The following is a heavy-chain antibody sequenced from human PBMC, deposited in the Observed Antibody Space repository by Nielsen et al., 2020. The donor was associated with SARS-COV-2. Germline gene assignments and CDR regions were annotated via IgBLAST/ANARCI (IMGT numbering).Heavy chain of an antibody. CDR3: ARGDHSYGLYYFDY. V-gene: IGHV3-74*01. D-gene: IGHD5-18*01. CDR1: GFTFSSYW. J-gene: IGHJ4*02. CDR2: INSDGSST. Sequence: GGSLRLSCAASGFTFSSYWMHWVRQAPGKGLVWVSRINSDGSSTSYADSVKGRFTISRENAKNSLYLQMNSLRAGDTAVYYCARGDHSYGLYYFDYWGQGTLVTVSS.